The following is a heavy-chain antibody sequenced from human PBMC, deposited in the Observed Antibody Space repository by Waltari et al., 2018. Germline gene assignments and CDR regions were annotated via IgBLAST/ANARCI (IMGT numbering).Heavy chain of an antibody. CDR2: LYTSGRT. V-gene: IGHV4-61*02. D-gene: IGHD3-3*01. CDR1: GGSVRSGRYY. CDR3: AKVAVYDLWSGYHPNFDY. J-gene: IGHJ4*02. Sequence: QVQLQESGPGLVKPSPTLSLTCPVSGGSVRSGRYYWSWLRQPAGRGLAWIGRLYTSGRTTYNPSVKSRVTISVDTSKNQFSLKLSSVTAADTAVYYCAKVAVYDLWSGYHPNFDYWGQGTLVTVSS.